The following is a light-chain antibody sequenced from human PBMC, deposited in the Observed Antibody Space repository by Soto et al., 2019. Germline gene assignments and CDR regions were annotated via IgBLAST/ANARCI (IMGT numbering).Light chain of an antibody. CDR2: GAS. V-gene: IGKV3-15*01. CDR3: QQNNNWPRT. CDR1: QRLSSN. J-gene: IGKJ2*01. Sequence: EIVMTQSPATLSVSPGERATLSCRASQRLSSNLAWYQQKPGQAPRLLIYGASTRATGVPARFSGSGSGTEFTLTISSLQSEDFAVYYCQQNNNWPRTFGQGTKLEIK.